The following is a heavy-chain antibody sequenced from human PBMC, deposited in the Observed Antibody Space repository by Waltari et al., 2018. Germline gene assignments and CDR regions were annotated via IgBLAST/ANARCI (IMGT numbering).Heavy chain of an antibody. D-gene: IGHD5-18*01. J-gene: IGHJ4*02. V-gene: IGHV3-66*02. CDR2: IYDAGST. CDR3: ARARDEETAMVYFDH. Sequence: EVQLVESGGGLVHPGESLRLSCAASGFTVSSNHMSWVRPAPGKGLEWIALIYDAGSTYYPDSVRGRFTISRDYSKNTFHLQMNSLRVEDTAIYYCARARDEETAMVYFDHWGQGTLVSVSS. CDR1: GFTVSSNH.